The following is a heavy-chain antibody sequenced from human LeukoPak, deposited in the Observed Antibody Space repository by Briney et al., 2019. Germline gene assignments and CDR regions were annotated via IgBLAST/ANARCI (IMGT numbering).Heavy chain of an antibody. J-gene: IGHJ2*01. CDR1: GGSISSYY. Sequence: SQTLSLTCTVSGGSISSYYWSWIRQPPGKGLEWIGYIYYSGSSDYNPSLKSRVTVSVDTSKNQFSLKLSSVTAADTAVYYCARDRSLGVWYFDLWGRGTLVTVSS. CDR2: IYYSGSS. V-gene: IGHV4-59*01. CDR3: ARDRSLGVWYFDL.